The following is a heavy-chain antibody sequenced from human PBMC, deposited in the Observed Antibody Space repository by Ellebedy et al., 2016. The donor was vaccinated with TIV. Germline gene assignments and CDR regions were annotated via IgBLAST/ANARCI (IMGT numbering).Heavy chain of an antibody. V-gene: IGHV1-18*01. CDR2: ISAYTGDT. J-gene: IGHJ3*02. CDR1: EGSLSRSA. D-gene: IGHD3-9*01. CDR3: AKDDYDILTGSNEAFDT. Sequence: ASVTVSCKGSEGSLSRSAISWVRQAPGQGLEWMGWISAYTGDTNFALKFRDRLTMTPDTSTSTAYMELSRLKSDDTAVYYCAKDDYDILTGSNEAFDTWGQGTMVIVSS.